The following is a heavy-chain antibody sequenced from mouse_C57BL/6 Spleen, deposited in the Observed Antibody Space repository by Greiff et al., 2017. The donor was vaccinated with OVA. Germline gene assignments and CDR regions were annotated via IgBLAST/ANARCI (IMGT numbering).Heavy chain of an antibody. CDR2: IDPSDSET. D-gene: IGHD1-1*01. J-gene: IGHJ3*01. CDR1: GYTFTSYW. Sequence: QVQLQQPGAELVRPGSSVKLSCKASGYTFTSYWMHWVKQRPIQGLEWIGNIDPSDSETHYNQKFKDKATLTVDKSSSTAYMQLSSLTSEDSAVYYCARQGDYGSIAGVAYWGQGTLVTVSA. V-gene: IGHV1-52*01. CDR3: ARQGDYGSIAGVAY.